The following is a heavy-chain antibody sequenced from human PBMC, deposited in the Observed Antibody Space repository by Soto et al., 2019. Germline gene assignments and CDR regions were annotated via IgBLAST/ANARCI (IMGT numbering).Heavy chain of an antibody. D-gene: IGHD2-2*02. V-gene: IGHV1-18*04. CDR1: GYTFTSYG. Sequence: ASVKVSCKASGYTFTSYGISWVRQAPGQGLEWMGWISAYNGNTNYAQKLQGRVTMTTDTSTSTAYMELRSLRSDDTAVYYCARMSGYCSSTSCYSTNFDPWGQGTLVTVYS. CDR3: ARMSGYCSSTSCYSTNFDP. CDR2: ISAYNGNT. J-gene: IGHJ5*02.